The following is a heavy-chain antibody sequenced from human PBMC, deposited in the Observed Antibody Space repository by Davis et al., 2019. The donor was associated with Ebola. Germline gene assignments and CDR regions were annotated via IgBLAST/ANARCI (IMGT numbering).Heavy chain of an antibody. V-gene: IGHV3-30*18. D-gene: IGHD3-22*01. CDR2: ISYDGSNK. Sequence: PGGSLRLSCAASGFTFSSYGMHWVRQAPGKGLEWVAVISYDGSNKYYADSVKGRFTISRDNSKNTLYLQMNSLRAEDTAVYYCAKAMYYYDSSADDAFDIWGQGTMVTVSS. J-gene: IGHJ3*02. CDR3: AKAMYYYDSSADDAFDI. CDR1: GFTFSSYG.